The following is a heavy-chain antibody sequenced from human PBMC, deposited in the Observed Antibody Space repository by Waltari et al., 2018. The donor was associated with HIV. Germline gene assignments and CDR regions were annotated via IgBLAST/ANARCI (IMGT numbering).Heavy chain of an antibody. CDR3: AGHKVLGFGDGRNWFDP. CDR2: IYYSGST. Sequence: QLQLQESGPGLVKPSETLSLTCTVSGGSISSSSYYWGWIRQPPGKGLEWIGSIYYSGSTYYNPSLKSRVTISVDTSKNQFSLKLSSVTAADTAVYYCAGHKVLGFGDGRNWFDPWGQGTLVTVSS. CDR1: GGSISSSSYY. J-gene: IGHJ5*02. D-gene: IGHD3-10*01. V-gene: IGHV4-39*01.